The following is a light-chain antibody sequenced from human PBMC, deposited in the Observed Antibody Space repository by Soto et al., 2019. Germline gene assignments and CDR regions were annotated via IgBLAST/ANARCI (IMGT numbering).Light chain of an antibody. J-gene: IGKJ4*01. CDR1: QSVLFSSNSKNF. V-gene: IGKV4-1*01. CDR3: HQSYRPPLT. Sequence: DIVLTQSPDSLAVSLGERATINCKSSQSVLFSSNSKNFIAWYQQRPGQSPRLLMYWASTRESGVPDRFSGSGSGTYFTLTINNLQAEDVAVYYCHQSYRPPLTFGGGTKVEIK. CDR2: WAS.